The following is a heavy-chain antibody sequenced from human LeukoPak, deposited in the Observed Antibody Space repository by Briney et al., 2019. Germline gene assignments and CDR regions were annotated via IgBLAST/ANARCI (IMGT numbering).Heavy chain of an antibody. CDR3: VTIPSYYYYYMDV. Sequence: CLWIRQPPGKGLEWIGYIYYSGSTNYNPSLKSRVTISVDTSKNQFSLKLNSVTAADTAVYYCVTIPSYYYYYMDVWGKGTTVTVSS. V-gene: IGHV4-59*08. CDR2: IYYSGST. J-gene: IGHJ6*03.